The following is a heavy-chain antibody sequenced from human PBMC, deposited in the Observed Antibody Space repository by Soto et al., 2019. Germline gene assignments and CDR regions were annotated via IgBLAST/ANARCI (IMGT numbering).Heavy chain of an antibody. CDR2: ISGSGDST. CDR3: ANKFFSGSGSYRGWFDP. D-gene: IGHD3-10*01. V-gene: IGHV3-23*01. CDR1: GFTFSSYA. Sequence: LRLSFAASGFTFSSYAMNWVRQAPGKGLEWVSIISGSGDSTYYADSVKGRFTISRDNTKNTLYLQMNSLRAEDTAVYYCANKFFSGSGSYRGWFDPWGQGTLVTVSS. J-gene: IGHJ5*02.